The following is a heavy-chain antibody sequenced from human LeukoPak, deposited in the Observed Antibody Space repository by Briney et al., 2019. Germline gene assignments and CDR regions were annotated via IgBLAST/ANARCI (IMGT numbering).Heavy chain of an antibody. V-gene: IGHV4-38-2*02. CDR3: ASVRGGERFDY. D-gene: IGHD3-16*01. CDR1: GYSISSGYY. Sequence: SETLSLTCTVSGYSISSGYYWGWIRQPPGKGLEWIGSIYHSGSTYYNPSLKSRVTISLDTSKNQFSLRLNSVTAADTAVYYCASVRGGERFDYWGQGTLVTVSS. J-gene: IGHJ4*02. CDR2: IYHSGST.